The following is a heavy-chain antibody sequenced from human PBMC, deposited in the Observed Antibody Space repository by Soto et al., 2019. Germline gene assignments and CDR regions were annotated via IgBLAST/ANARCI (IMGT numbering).Heavy chain of an antibody. D-gene: IGHD5-18*01. CDR1: GGSISSYY. CDR3: ARVGYSYGPQYYYYYGMAV. V-gene: IGHV4-59*01. J-gene: IGHJ6*02. CDR2: IYYSGST. Sequence: LSLTCTVSGGSISSYYWSWIRQPPGKGLEWIGYIYYSGSTNYNPSLKSRVTISVDTSKNQFSLKLSSVTAADTAVYYCARVGYSYGPQYYYYYGMAVWGQGTTVTVSS.